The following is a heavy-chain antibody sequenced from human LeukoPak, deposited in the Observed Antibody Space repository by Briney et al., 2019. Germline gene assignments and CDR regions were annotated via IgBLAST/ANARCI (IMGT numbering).Heavy chain of an antibody. CDR1: GYTFISYG. CDR2: IIPIFGTA. CDR3: ARDRGYSYAKKSSEYYYMDV. D-gene: IGHD5-18*01. Sequence: GASVKVSFKASGYTFISYGISWVRQAPGQGLELMGGIIPIFGTANYAQKLQGRVTITADESTSKVYMELSSLRSEDTAVYYCARDRGYSYAKKSSEYYYMDVWGKGTTVTISS. J-gene: IGHJ6*03. V-gene: IGHV1-69*13.